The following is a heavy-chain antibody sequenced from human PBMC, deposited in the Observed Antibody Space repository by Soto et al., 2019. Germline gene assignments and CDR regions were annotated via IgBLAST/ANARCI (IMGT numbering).Heavy chain of an antibody. V-gene: IGHV3-30-3*01. CDR1: GFTFSSYA. CDR3: ARVPLLRLGELSSYPIDY. CDR2: ISYDGSNK. Sequence: PGGSLRLSCAASGFTFSSYAMPWVRQAPGKGLEWVAVISYDGSNKYYADSVKGRFTISRDNSKNTLYLQMNSLRAEDTAVYYCARVPLLRLGELSSYPIDYWGQGTLVTVSS. D-gene: IGHD3-16*02. J-gene: IGHJ4*02.